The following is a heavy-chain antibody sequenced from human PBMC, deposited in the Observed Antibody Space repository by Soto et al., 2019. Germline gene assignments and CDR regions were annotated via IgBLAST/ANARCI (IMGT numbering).Heavy chain of an antibody. Sequence: QVQLVESGGGVVQPGRSLRLSCAASGFTFSIYGMHWVRHAPGKGLEWVAMISFDGSEKYYTDSVKGRFHISRDSSKNTMYLQMYSLRVEDTAMDYCARDRRLYYSDAFDIWGQGTTVTVSS. CDR2: ISFDGSEK. CDR1: GFTFSIYG. J-gene: IGHJ3*02. V-gene: IGHV3-30*03. D-gene: IGHD1-26*01. CDR3: ARDRRLYYSDAFDI.